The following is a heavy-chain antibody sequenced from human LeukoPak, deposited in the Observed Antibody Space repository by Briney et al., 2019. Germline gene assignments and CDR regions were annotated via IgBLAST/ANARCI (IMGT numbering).Heavy chain of an antibody. J-gene: IGHJ4*02. CDR1: GGSFSGYY. D-gene: IGHD5-24*01. Sequence: SETLSLTCAVYGGSFSGYYWSWIRQPPGKGLEWIGEINRSGSTNYNPSLKSRVTISVDTSKNQFSLKLSSVTAADTAVYYCARHARYNNGVGYWGQGTLVTVSS. CDR3: ARHARYNNGVGY. V-gene: IGHV4-34*01. CDR2: INRSGST.